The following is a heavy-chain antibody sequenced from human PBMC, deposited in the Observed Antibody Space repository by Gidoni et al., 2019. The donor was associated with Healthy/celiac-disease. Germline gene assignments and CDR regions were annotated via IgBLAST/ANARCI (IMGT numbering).Heavy chain of an antibody. CDR2: IKSKTDGGTT. J-gene: IGHJ4*02. V-gene: IGHV3-15*01. CDR1: GFTFSNAW. CDR3: TTYQSYCSSTSCFDY. Sequence: EVQLVESGGGLVKPGGSLRLSCAASGFTFSNAWMSWVRQAPGKGLEWVGRIKSKTDGGTTDYAAPVKGRFTISRDDSKNTLYLQMNSLKTEDTAVYYCTTYQSYCSSTSCFDYWGQGTLVTVSS. D-gene: IGHD2-2*01.